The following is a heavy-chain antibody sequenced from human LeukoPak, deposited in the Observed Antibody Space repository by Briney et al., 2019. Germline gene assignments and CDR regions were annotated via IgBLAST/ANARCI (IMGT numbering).Heavy chain of an antibody. V-gene: IGHV4-39*01. CDR1: GGSISSNSHY. J-gene: IGHJ3*02. D-gene: IGHD5-18*01. CDR2: FYYSGST. Sequence: KPSETLSLTCTVSGGSISSNSHYWGWIRQPPGKGLEWIGTFYYSGSTYYNPSLESRVTISADTSKNQLSLKLSSLTAADTAVYYCARHARSGYRNGFDAFDIWGQGTMVTVSS. CDR3: ARHARSGYRNGFDAFDI.